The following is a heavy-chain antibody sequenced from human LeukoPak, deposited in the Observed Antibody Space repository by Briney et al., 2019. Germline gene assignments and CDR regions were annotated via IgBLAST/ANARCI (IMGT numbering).Heavy chain of an antibody. Sequence: SVKVSCKASGYTFTSYYMHWVRQAPGQGLEWMGGIIPIFGTANYAQKFQGRVTITTDESTSTAYMELSSLRSEDTAVYYCARDLGCSSTSCLTYWFDPWGQGTLVTVSS. D-gene: IGHD2-2*01. V-gene: IGHV1-69*05. CDR3: ARDLGCSSTSCLTYWFDP. CDR1: GYTFTSYY. J-gene: IGHJ5*02. CDR2: IIPIFGTA.